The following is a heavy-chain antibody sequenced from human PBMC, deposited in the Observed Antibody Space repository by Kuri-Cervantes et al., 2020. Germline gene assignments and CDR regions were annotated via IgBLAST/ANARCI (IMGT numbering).Heavy chain of an antibody. CDR2: IYYSGST. CDR3: ARHRGTRYYYYMDV. J-gene: IGHJ6*03. D-gene: IGHD1-1*01. V-gene: IGHV4-39*01. CDR1: GGSISSSSYY. Sequence: SEILSLTCTVSGGSISSSSYYWGWIRQPPGKGLEWIWSIYYSGSTNDNPSLKSRVTISVDTSKNQFSLKRSTVPAADTAVYYCARHRGTRYYYYMDVWGKGTTVTVSS.